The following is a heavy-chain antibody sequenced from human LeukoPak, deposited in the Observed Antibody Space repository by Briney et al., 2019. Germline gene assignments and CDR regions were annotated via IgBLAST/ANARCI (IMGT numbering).Heavy chain of an antibody. D-gene: IGHD1-1*01. CDR1: GFTVSSNY. CDR2: IYTGGST. J-gene: IGHJ3*02. V-gene: IGHV3-53*05. Sequence: GGSLTLSCAASGFTVSSNYMSWVRQAPGKGLEWVSVIYTGGSTYYADSVKGRFTISRDNSKNTLYLQINSLRAEDTAVYYCGRGYYAFDIWGQGTMVTVSS. CDR3: GRGYYAFDI.